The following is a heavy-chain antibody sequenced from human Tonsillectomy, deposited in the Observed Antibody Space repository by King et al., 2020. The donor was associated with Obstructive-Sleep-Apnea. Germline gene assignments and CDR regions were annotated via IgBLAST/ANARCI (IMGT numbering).Heavy chain of an antibody. V-gene: IGHV3-21*06. CDR1: RFTFSSYS. CDR2: ISSSSNYK. CDR3: ARDPAPNFALWQYSYYGMDV. J-gene: IGHJ6*02. Sequence: QLVQSGGGLVKPGGSLRLSCAASRFTFSSYSMIWVRQAPGKGLECVSSISSSSNYKYYSDSVKGRFTISRDNGKNSLYLTMNSLRAEDTGIYYCARDPAPNFALWQYSYYGMDVWGQGTTVTVSS. D-gene: IGHD3-16*01.